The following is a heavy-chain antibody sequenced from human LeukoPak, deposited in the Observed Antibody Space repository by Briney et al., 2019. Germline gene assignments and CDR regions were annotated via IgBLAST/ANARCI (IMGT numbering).Heavy chain of an antibody. CDR3: AKEKAERRVFDY. J-gene: IGHJ4*02. Sequence: GRSLRLSCAASGFSFSSYGMHWVRQAPGKGLEWVAVMSYDGSNKYYTDSVKGRFSISRDNSKNTLYLQMNSLRAEDTAVYYCAKEKAERRVFDYWGQGTLVTVSS. D-gene: IGHD1-1*01. V-gene: IGHV3-30*18. CDR2: MSYDGSNK. CDR1: GFSFSSYG.